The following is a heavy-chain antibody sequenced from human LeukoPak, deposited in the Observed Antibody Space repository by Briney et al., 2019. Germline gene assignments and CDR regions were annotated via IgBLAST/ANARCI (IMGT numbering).Heavy chain of an antibody. CDR2: IIPIYGTP. Sequence: SVKVSCKASGGTLSGYAISWVRQAPGQGLEWMGGIIPIYGTPHSAQKFQGRVTITTDESTSTAFMDLSSLRSEDTAAYYCARGKLGYYYYHMDAWGKGTTVTVSS. J-gene: IGHJ6*03. D-gene: IGHD3-3*02. CDR3: ARGKLGYYYYHMDA. V-gene: IGHV1-69*05. CDR1: GGTLSGYA.